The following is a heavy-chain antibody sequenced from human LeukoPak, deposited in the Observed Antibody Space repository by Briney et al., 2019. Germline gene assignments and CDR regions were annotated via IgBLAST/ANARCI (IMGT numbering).Heavy chain of an antibody. CDR3: ARASGSYSFDY. V-gene: IGHV3-30-3*01. CDR2: ISYDGSNK. J-gene: IGHJ4*02. Sequence: GGSLRLSCAASGFTFSSYAMHWVRQAPGKGLEWVAVISYDGSNKYYADSVKGRLTISRDNSKNTLYLQMNSLRAEDTAVYYCARASGSYSFDYWGQGTLVTVSS. D-gene: IGHD1-26*01. CDR1: GFTFSSYA.